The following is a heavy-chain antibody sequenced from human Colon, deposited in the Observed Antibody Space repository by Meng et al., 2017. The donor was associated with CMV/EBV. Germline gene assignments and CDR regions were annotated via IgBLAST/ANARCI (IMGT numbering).Heavy chain of an antibody. V-gene: IGHV3-30*03. CDR2: ISYDGSKT. D-gene: IGHD5-18*01. CDR3: ARAGYGGYIKDAFDY. J-gene: IGHJ4*02. Sequence: GGSLRLSCGVSGLTLSNYKMHWVRQAPGKGLEWVAAISYDGSKTYHADSVKGRFTISRDNSKNTLYLQMDSLRPEDTAVYFCARAGYGGYIKDAFDYWGQGTLVTVSS. CDR1: GLTLSNYK.